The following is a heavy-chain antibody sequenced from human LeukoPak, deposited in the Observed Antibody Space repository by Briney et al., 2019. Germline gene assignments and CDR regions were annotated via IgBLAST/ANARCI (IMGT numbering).Heavy chain of an antibody. V-gene: IGHV4-39*01. CDR1: GDSVSSTNYY. Sequence: SETLSLTCVVSGDSVSSTNYYWGWIRQPPGKGLEWIGTTHYSGNTYYNPSLKSRVTISLDTSKNQFSLRLSSVTAADTAVYLCARQRERYFDLWGRGTLVTVSS. J-gene: IGHJ2*01. CDR2: THYSGNT. CDR3: ARQRERYFDL.